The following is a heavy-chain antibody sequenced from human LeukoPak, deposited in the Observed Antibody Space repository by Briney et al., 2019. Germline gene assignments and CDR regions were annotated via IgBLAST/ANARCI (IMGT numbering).Heavy chain of an antibody. CDR1: GFTFSSYS. D-gene: IGHD1-14*01. CDR2: ISSSSSYI. Sequence: GGSLRLSCAASGFTFSSYSMNWVRQAPGKGLEWVSSISSSSSYIYYADSVKGRFTISRDNAKNSLYLQMNSLRAEDTAVYYCARDSAPERDYMDVWGKGTTVTVSS. V-gene: IGHV3-21*01. J-gene: IGHJ6*03. CDR3: ARDSAPERDYMDV.